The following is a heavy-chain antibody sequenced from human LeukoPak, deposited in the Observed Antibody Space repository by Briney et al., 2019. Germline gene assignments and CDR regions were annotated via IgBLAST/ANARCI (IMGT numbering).Heavy chain of an antibody. CDR3: AREGDYGYFDY. J-gene: IGHJ4*02. CDR2: IKQDGSEK. D-gene: IGHD4-17*01. V-gene: IGHV3-7*01. Sequence: PGGSLRLSCAASGFTFSSYRMSWVRQAPGKGLEWVANIKQDGSEKYYVDSVKGRFTISRDNAKNSLYLQMNSLRAEDTAVYYCAREGDYGYFDYWGQGTLVTVSS. CDR1: GFTFSSYR.